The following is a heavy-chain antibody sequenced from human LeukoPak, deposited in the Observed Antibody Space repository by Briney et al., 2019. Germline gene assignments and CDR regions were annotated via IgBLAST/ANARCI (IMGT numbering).Heavy chain of an antibody. D-gene: IGHD2-15*01. CDR3: ARGLLYYFDY. J-gene: IGHJ4*02. CDR2: IYYSGST. V-gene: IGHV4-59*11. Sequence: SETLSLTCTVSGGSISSHYWSWIRQPPGKGLEWIGYIYYSGSTNYNPSLKSRVTISVDTPKNQFSLKLSSVTAADTAVYYCARGLLYYFDYWGQGTLVTVSS. CDR1: GGSISSHY.